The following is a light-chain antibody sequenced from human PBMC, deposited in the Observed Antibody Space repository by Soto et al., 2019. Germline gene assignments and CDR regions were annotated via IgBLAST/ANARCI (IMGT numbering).Light chain of an antibody. CDR1: QSVGSSY. J-gene: IGKJ1*01. Sequence: EIVLTQSPGTLSLSPGERATLSCRASQSVGSSYLAWYQQKPGQAPRLLIYGASSRATGIPDRFSGSGSGTDFTLTSSRLEPEDFAVYYCQQYAGSPWTFGQGTKVEIK. CDR2: GAS. CDR3: QQYAGSPWT. V-gene: IGKV3-20*01.